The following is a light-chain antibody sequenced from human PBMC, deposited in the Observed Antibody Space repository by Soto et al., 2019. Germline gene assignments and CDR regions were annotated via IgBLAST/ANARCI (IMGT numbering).Light chain of an antibody. V-gene: IGKV4-1*01. CDR1: QSILHSSNNKNY. Sequence: DIVMTQSPHSLAVSLGERATINCKSSQSILHSSNNKNYLAWYQQKPGQPPKLLIYWASTREYGVPDRFSGSGSGTDFTLTISSLQAVDVAVYYCQQYYSTPFTFGPGTNVDIK. CDR2: WAS. J-gene: IGKJ3*01. CDR3: QQYYSTPFT.